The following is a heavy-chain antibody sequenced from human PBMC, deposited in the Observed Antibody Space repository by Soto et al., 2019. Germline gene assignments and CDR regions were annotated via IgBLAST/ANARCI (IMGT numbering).Heavy chain of an antibody. CDR3: ARGSFRGQWLVEGFDY. CDR2: INHSGST. V-gene: IGHV4-34*01. D-gene: IGHD6-19*01. Sequence: SETLSLTCAVYGGSFSGYYWSWIRQPPGKGLEWIGEINHSGSTNYNPSLKSRVAISVYTSKNQFSLKMSSVTAADTAVYYCARGSFRGQWLVEGFDYWGQGTLVTVSS. CDR1: GGSFSGYY. J-gene: IGHJ4*02.